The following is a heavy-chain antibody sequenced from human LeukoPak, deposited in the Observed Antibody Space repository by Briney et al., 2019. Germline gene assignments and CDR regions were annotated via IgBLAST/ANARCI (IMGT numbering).Heavy chain of an antibody. CDR2: INHSGRT. V-gene: IGHV4-34*01. CDR1: GGSFSGYY. Sequence: SETLSLTCAVYGGSFSGYYWSWIRQPPGKGLEWIGEINHSGRTNYNPSLKSRVTISVDTPKNQFSLKLSSVTAADTAVYYCARSVPGYGMDVWGQGTTVTVSS. J-gene: IGHJ6*02. CDR3: ARSVPGYGMDV. D-gene: IGHD2-2*01.